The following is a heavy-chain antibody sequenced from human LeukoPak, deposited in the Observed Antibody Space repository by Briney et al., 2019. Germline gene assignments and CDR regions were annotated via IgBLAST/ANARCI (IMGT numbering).Heavy chain of an antibody. CDR3: AKGRYYNILTGYYTNDGFDI. CDR1: GFTFSSYG. CDR2: IRYDGSIK. J-gene: IGHJ3*02. D-gene: IGHD3-9*01. V-gene: IGHV3-30*02. Sequence: PGGSLTLSCVVSGFTFSSYGMHWVRQAPGKGLEWVTFIRYDGSIKYFADSVKGRFTVSRDNSKNTLYLQMNSLRAEDTAVYYCAKGRYYNILTGYYTNDGFDIWGQGTMVTVSS.